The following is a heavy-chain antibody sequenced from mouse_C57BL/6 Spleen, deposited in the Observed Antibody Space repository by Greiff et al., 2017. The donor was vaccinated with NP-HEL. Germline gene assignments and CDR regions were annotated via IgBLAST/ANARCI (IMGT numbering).Heavy chain of an antibody. CDR1: GYTFTSYG. Sequence: VQLQQSGAELARPGASVKLPCKASGYTFTSYGISWVKQRTGQGLEWIGEIYPRSGNTYYNEKFKGKATLTADKSSSTAYMELRSLTSEDSAVYFCARGLGAYWGQGTLVTVSA. J-gene: IGHJ3*01. D-gene: IGHD4-1*01. CDR2: IYPRSGNT. CDR3: ARGLGAY. V-gene: IGHV1-81*01.